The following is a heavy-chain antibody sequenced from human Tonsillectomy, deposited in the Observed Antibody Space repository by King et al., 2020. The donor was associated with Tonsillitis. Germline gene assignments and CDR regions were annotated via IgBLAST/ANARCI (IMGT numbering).Heavy chain of an antibody. CDR2: ISGSGGST. Sequence: VQLVESGGGLVQPGGFLRLSCAASGFTFSSYAMSWVRQAPGKGLEWVSAISGSGGSTYYADSVKGRFTISRDNSKNTLYLQMNSLRAEDTAVYYCAKPEYYYDSSGLWDFDLWGRGTLVTVSS. CDR3: AKPEYYYDSSGLWDFDL. V-gene: IGHV3-23*04. J-gene: IGHJ2*01. CDR1: GFTFSSYA. D-gene: IGHD3-22*01.